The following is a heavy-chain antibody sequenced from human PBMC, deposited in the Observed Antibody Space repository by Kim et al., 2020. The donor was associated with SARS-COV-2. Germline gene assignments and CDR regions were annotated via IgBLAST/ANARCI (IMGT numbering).Heavy chain of an antibody. CDR2: ISSSSSYI. D-gene: IGHD3-10*01. V-gene: IGHV3-21*01. CDR1: GFTFSSYS. J-gene: IGHJ6*03. Sequence: GGSLRLSCAASGFTFSSYSMNWVRQAPGKGLEWVSSISSSSSYIYYADSVKGRFTISRDNAKNSLYLQMNSLRAEDTAVYYCAVISLGSGSYQYYYYYYMDVWGKGTTVTVSS. CDR3: AVISLGSGSYQYYYYYYMDV.